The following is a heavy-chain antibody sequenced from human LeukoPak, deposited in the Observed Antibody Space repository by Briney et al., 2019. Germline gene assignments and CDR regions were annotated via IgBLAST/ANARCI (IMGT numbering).Heavy chain of an antibody. V-gene: IGHV3-30*18. Sequence: QPGGSLRLSCAASGFTFSIYAMNWVRQAPGKGLEWVAVISYDGSHKYYADSVKGRFSISRDNSKNTLYLQMNSLRADDTAVYYCAKGARGDTVTSIVGLNWFDPWGQGTLVTVSS. D-gene: IGHD4-17*01. CDR2: ISYDGSHK. CDR1: GFTFSIYA. CDR3: AKGARGDTVTSIVGLNWFDP. J-gene: IGHJ5*02.